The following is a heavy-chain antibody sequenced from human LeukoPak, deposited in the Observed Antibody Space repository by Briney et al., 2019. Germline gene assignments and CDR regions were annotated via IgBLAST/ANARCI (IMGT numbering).Heavy chain of an antibody. V-gene: IGHV3-64D*06. CDR3: VKAQAGGTFDY. Sequence: PGGSLRLSCSASGFTFRSYAMQWVRQAPGKGLEYVSGINSNGGGTYYADSVEGRFSISRDNSKNTVYLQMSSLRADDTAVYYCVKAQAGGTFDYWGQGTLVTVSS. J-gene: IGHJ4*02. D-gene: IGHD1-14*01. CDR1: GFTFRSYA. CDR2: INSNGGGT.